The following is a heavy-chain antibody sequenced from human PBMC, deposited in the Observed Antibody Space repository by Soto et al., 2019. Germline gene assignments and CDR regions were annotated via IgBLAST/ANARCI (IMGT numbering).Heavy chain of an antibody. CDR1: GFTFSSYA. CDR3: ARDFVSTRIVVVTAIPDY. J-gene: IGHJ4*02. V-gene: IGHV3-30-3*01. Sequence: GGSLRLSCAASGFTFSSYAMHWVRQAPGKGLEWVAVISYDGSNKYYADSVKGRFTISRDNSKNTLYLQMNSLRAEDTAVYYCARDFVSTRIVVVTAIPDYWGQGT. CDR2: ISYDGSNK. D-gene: IGHD2-21*02.